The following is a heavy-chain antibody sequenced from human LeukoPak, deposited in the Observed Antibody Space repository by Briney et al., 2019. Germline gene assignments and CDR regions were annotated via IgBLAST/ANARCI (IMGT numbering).Heavy chain of an antibody. CDR2: ISSSSSYI. CDR1: GFTFSSYA. D-gene: IGHD2-15*01. Sequence: PGGSLRLSCAASGFTFSSYAMSWVRQAPGKGLEWVSSISSSSSYIYYADSVKGRFTISRDNAKNSLYLQMNSLRAEDTAVYYCARGFCSGGSCYFPAISTNDAFDIWGQGTMVTVSS. V-gene: IGHV3-21*01. CDR3: ARGFCSGGSCYFPAISTNDAFDI. J-gene: IGHJ3*02.